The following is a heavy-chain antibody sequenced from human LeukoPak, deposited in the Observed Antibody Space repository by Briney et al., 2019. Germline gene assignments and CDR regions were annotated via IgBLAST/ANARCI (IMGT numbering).Heavy chain of an antibody. V-gene: IGHV4-59*01. CDR3: ARRDAGSFFY. J-gene: IGHJ4*02. D-gene: IGHD2/OR15-2a*01. CDR2: IYYSGST. Sequence: ETLSLTCTVSGGSISSYYWSWIRQPPGKGLEWIGYIYYSGSTNYNPSLKSRVTISVDTSKNQFSLKLSSVTAADTAVYYCARRDAGSFFYWGQGTLVTVSS. CDR1: GGSISSYY.